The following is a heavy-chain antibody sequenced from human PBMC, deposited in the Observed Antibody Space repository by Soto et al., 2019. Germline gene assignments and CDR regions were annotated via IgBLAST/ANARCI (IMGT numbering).Heavy chain of an antibody. D-gene: IGHD6-19*01. CDR2: TYYRSKWFK. CDR3: ARGDSSGWSRGGFDY. J-gene: IGHJ4*02. V-gene: IGHV6-1*01. Sequence: SQTLSLPCAISGDSVSSNSAAWNWIRQSPSRGLEWLGRTYYRSKWFKDYAVSVKSRITINPDTSKNQFSLQLNSVTPEDTAVYFCARGDSSGWSRGGFDYWGQGTLVTVSS. CDR1: GDSVSSNSAA.